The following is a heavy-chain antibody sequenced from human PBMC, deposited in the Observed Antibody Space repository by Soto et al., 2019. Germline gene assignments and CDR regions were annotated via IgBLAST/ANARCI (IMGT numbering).Heavy chain of an antibody. Sequence: SETLSLTCTVSGHSMSNTDYFCGWIRQPPWSDLQWIGSLFYTGHTYYNPSLLSRVTISADTSKNQFFLRLTSVTAADTGVYYCARPRSSSRNYHGMDVWGQGTTVTVS. V-gene: IGHV4-39*01. CDR1: GHSMSNTDYF. CDR3: ARPRSSSRNYHGMDV. D-gene: IGHD6-13*01. J-gene: IGHJ6*02. CDR2: LFYTGHT.